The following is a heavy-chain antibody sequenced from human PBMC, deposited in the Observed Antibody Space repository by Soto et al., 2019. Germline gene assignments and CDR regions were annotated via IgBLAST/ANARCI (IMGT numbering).Heavy chain of an antibody. CDR1: GFTFSRYA. D-gene: IGHD6-19*01. V-gene: IGHV3-23*01. J-gene: IGHJ4*02. CDR2: ISYSDHST. CDR3: ARRGGSNGWGDFDS. Sequence: EVQLWESGGGLVQPGGSLRLSCAASGFTFSRYAMNWVRQAPGKGLEWVSSISYSDHSTYYEDSVKGRFTISRDNSKDTMYLQMNNLRAEDTAVYYCARRGGSNGWGDFDSWGQGTLVSVSS.